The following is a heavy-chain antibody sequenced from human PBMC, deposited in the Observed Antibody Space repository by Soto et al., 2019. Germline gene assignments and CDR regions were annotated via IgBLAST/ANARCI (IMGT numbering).Heavy chain of an antibody. CDR2: IYYSGST. D-gene: IGHD3-3*01. CDR1: GGSISSSSYY. V-gene: IGHV4-39*01. CDR3: ARLDRFLEWLLPFDY. J-gene: IGHJ4*02. Sequence: HLQLQESGPGLVKPSETLSLTCTVSGGSISSSSYYWGWIRQPPGKGLEWIGSIYYSGSTYYNTSFKSRVTISVDTSKNRFSLKMSSVTAAATAVYYCARLDRFLEWLLPFDYWGKGTLVTVSS.